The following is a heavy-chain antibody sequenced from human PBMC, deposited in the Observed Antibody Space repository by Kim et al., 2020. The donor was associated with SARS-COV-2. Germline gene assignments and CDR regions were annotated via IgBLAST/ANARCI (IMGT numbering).Heavy chain of an antibody. J-gene: IGHJ6*02. V-gene: IGHV4-59*08. CDR1: GGSISSYY. CDR3: ARQARYYYYGMDV. CDR2: IYYSGST. Sequence: SETLSLTCTVSGGSISSYYWSWIRQPPGKGLEWIGYIYYSGSTNYNPSLKSRVTISVDTSKNQFSLRLSSVTAADTAVYYCARQARYYYYGMDVWGQGTTVTVSS.